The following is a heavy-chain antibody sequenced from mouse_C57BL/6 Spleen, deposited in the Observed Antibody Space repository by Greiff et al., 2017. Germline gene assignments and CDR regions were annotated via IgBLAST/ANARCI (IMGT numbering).Heavy chain of an antibody. Sequence: QVQLQQSGAELAKPGASVKLSCKASGYTFTSYWMHWVKQRPGQGLEWIGYINPSSGYNKYNQKLKDKATLTADKSSSTAYMLLSSLTYEDSAVYYCARNDYDGEYYFDYWGQGTTLTVSS. D-gene: IGHD2-4*01. CDR2: INPSSGYN. J-gene: IGHJ2*01. V-gene: IGHV1-7*01. CDR1: GYTFTSYW. CDR3: ARNDYDGEYYFDY.